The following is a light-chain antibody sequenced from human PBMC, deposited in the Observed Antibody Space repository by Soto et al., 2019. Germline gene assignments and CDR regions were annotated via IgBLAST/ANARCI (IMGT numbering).Light chain of an antibody. V-gene: IGKV1-5*03. CDR1: QTSSSW. CDR2: KAS. Sequence: DIQMTQSPSTLSGSVGGRVTITCRASQTSSSWLGWYKQKTGKATKLLIYKASTLKSGVPSRFSGSGSGTEFTLTISSLQPDDFATYYCQHYNSYSEAFGQGTKVDI. CDR3: QHYNSYSEA. J-gene: IGKJ1*01.